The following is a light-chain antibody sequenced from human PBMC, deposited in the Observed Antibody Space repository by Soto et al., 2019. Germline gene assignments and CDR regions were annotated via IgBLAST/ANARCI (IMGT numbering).Light chain of an antibody. J-gene: IGKJ5*01. CDR2: GAS. CDR3: QQYNSWPPIT. V-gene: IGKV3-15*01. Sequence: EIVLTQSPGTLSFSPGERATLSCRAIQSVSSTYIAWYQQKPGQAPRLLIYGASFRATGMPARFSGSGSGTEFTLTINSLQSEDFAVYFCQQYNSWPPITFGQGTRLEI. CDR1: QSVSST.